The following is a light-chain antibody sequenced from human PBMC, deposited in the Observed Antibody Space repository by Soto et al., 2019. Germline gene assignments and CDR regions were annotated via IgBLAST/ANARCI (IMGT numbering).Light chain of an antibody. CDR3: SSWTTGSTLEV. Sequence: QSVLTQPASVSGSPGQSITMSCTGASSDIDDYNYVSWYQQHPGKAPKLLIYDVTNRPSGISDRFSGSKSGNTASLTISGLQTEDEADYYCSSWTTGSTLEVFGTGTKLTVL. V-gene: IGLV2-14*03. CDR1: SSDIDDYNY. CDR2: DVT. J-gene: IGLJ1*01.